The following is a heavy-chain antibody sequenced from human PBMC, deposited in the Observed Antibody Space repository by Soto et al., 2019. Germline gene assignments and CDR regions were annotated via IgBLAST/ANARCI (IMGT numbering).Heavy chain of an antibody. CDR2: INWNGYST. V-gene: IGHV3-20*01. CDR1: GFTFEDYG. CDR3: ARDRMQRLVNYAFDI. Sequence: EVQLVESGGGVVLPGGSLRLSCAASGFTFEDYGMSWVRQVPGKGLEWVACINWNGYSTGYRDSVKGRFTISRDNAKNSLYLPMTSLRAEATALYHCARDRMQRLVNYAFDIWGQGTKVTVSS. D-gene: IGHD6-13*01. J-gene: IGHJ3*02.